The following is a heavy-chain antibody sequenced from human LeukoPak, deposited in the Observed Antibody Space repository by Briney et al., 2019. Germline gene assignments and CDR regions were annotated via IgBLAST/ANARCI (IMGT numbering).Heavy chain of an antibody. CDR3: ARQNRGFLKGLEDVWAFDI. CDR2: IYTSGST. Sequence: SETLSLTCTVSGGSISSYYWSWIRQPPGKGLEWIGYIYTSGSTNYNPSLKSRVTISVDTSKNQFSLKLSSVTAADTAVYYCARQNRGFLKGLEDVWAFDIWGQGTMVTVSS. CDR1: GGSISSYY. V-gene: IGHV4-4*09. J-gene: IGHJ3*02. D-gene: IGHD3-16*01.